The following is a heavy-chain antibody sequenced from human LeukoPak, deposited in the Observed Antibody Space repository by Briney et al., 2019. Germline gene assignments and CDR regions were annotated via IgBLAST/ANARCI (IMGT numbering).Heavy chain of an antibody. CDR1: GFTFSDYY. CDR2: ISSSGSTI. D-gene: IGHD5-18*01. V-gene: IGHV3-11*01. CDR3: ARGGKIQLKLPSFDY. J-gene: IGHJ4*02. Sequence: GGSLRLSCAASGFTFSDYYMSWIRQAPGKGLEWVSYISSSGSTIYYADSVKSRFTISRDNAKNSLYLQMNSLRAEDTAVYYCARGGKIQLKLPSFDYWGQGTLVTVSS.